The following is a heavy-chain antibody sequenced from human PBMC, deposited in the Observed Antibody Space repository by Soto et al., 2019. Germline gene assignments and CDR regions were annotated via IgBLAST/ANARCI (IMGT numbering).Heavy chain of an antibody. CDR3: AKVRHYYFWSGLYYFDY. V-gene: IGHV3-23*01. D-gene: IGHD3-3*01. CDR1: GFTFSSYA. Sequence: EVQLLESGGGLVQPGGSLRLSCAASGFTFSSYAMSWVRQAPGKGLEWVSAISGSGGSTYYADFVKGRFTISRDNSKNTLYLQMNSLRAEDTAVYYCAKVRHYYFWSGLYYFDYWGQGTLVTVSS. CDR2: ISGSGGST. J-gene: IGHJ4*02.